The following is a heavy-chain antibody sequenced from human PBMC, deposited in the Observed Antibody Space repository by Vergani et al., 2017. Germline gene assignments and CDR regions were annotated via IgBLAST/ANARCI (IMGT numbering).Heavy chain of an antibody. CDR1: SGSMGNYY. CDR3: VSYGSSSGPVLR. CDR2: FHYSGST. V-gene: IGHV4-59*03. Sequence: QVHLQESGPGLVKPSETLLLTCTLSSGSMGNYYWSWVRQPPGKRLEWIGSFHYSGSTNYNPSLKSRVNMSLDTSKNQFSLKLNSVTAADTGVYFCVSYGSSSGPVLRWGQGTLVTVSS. D-gene: IGHD6-6*01. J-gene: IGHJ4*02.